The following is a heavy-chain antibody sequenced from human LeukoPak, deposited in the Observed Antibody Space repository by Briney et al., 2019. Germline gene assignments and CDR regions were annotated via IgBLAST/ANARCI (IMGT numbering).Heavy chain of an antibody. J-gene: IGHJ3*02. CDR1: GYTFTSSA. V-gene: IGHV7-4-1*02. D-gene: IGHD3-22*01. CDR3: ARVANFDYYDSSGYYYDAFDI. Sequence: ASVKVSCKASGYTFTSSAMNWVRQAPGQGLEWMGWINTNAGNPTYAQGFTGRFVFSLDTSVSTAYLQISSLKAEDTAAYYCARVANFDYYDSSGYYYDAFDIWGQGTMVTVSS. CDR2: INTNAGNP.